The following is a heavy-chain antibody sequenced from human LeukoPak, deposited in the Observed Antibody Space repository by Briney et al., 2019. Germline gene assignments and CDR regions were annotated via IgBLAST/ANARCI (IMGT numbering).Heavy chain of an antibody. CDR2: ISAYNGNT. CDR1: GYTFTSYG. CDR3: ARSYCGGDCYSDRIVDY. Sequence: GASVKVSCKASGYTFTSYGISWVRQAPGQGLEWMGWISAYNGNTNYAQKLQGRVTMTTDTSTSTAYMELRSLRSDDTAVYYCARSYCGGDCYSDRIVDYWGQGTLVTVSS. V-gene: IGHV1-18*01. D-gene: IGHD2-21*02. J-gene: IGHJ4*02.